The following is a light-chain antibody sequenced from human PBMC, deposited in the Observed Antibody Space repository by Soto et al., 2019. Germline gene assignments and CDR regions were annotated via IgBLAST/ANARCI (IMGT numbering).Light chain of an antibody. V-gene: IGKV3-11*01. CDR3: QQRSNWPR. J-gene: IGKJ4*01. CDR2: DAS. CDR1: QSVSSY. Sequence: EIVLTQSPATLSLSPGERATLSCRASQSVSSYLAWYQQKPGQAPRLLIYDASNRATGIPARFSGSGSGTDFTLTIGSLEPEDFAVYYCQQRSNWPRFGGGTKVEIK.